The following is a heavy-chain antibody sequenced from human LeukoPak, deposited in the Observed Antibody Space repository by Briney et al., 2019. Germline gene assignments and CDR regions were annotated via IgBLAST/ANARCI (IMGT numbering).Heavy chain of an antibody. V-gene: IGHV3-74*01. Sequence: PGGSLRLSCAASGFSLSSYWMHWVRQAPGKGLVWVSRINSDESSTSYADSVKGRFTISRDNAKTTLYMQMNSLRAEDTAVYYCAKDVAHIAVTGTDWFDPGGQGTQVTVSS. D-gene: IGHD6-19*01. CDR1: GFSLSSYW. J-gene: IGHJ5*02. CDR3: AKDVAHIAVTGTDWFDP. CDR2: INSDESST.